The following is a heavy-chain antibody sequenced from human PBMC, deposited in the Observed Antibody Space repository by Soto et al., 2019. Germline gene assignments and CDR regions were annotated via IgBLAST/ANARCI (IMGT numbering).Heavy chain of an antibody. V-gene: IGHV4-59*01. J-gene: IGHJ4*02. CDR1: GGSISSYY. CDR3: ARDHRPSVVVITQSSDY. CDR2: IYYSGST. D-gene: IGHD3-22*01. Sequence: SETLSLTCTVSGGSISSYYWSWIRQPPGKGLEWIGYIYYSGSTKYNPSLKSRVTISVDTSKNQFSLKLSSVTAADTAVYYCARDHRPSVVVITQSSDYWGQGTLVTVSS.